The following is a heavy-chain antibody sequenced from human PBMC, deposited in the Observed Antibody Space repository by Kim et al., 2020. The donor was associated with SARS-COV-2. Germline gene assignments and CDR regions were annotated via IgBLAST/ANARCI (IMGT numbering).Heavy chain of an antibody. D-gene: IGHD3-22*01. Sequence: SVKGRFTISRENAKNSWYLQLNSLRAGDTAVYYCARGGRNYYDSSGSLDYWGQGTLVTVSS. V-gene: IGHV3-13*01. J-gene: IGHJ4*02. CDR3: ARGGRNYYDSSGSLDY.